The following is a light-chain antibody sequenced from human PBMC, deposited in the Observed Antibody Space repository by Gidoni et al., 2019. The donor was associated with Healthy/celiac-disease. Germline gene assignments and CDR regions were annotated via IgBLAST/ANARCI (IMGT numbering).Light chain of an antibody. CDR2: DAS. Sequence: EIVLTQSPATLSLSPGERATLSCRASQSVSSYLAWYQQKPGQAPRLLIYDASNRATGIPARFSGSGSGTDFTHTISSLEPEDFAVYYCQQRSNSGTIFTFGPGTKVDIK. J-gene: IGKJ3*01. CDR3: QQRSNSGTIFT. V-gene: IGKV3-11*01. CDR1: QSVSSY.